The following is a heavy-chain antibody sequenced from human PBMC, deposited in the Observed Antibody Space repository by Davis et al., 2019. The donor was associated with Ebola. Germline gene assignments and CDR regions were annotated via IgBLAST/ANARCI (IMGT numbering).Heavy chain of an antibody. D-gene: IGHD4-11*01. CDR3: AGYSNYYYYGMDV. CDR1: GFTVSSNY. J-gene: IGHJ6*02. V-gene: IGHV3-53*04. CDR2: IYSGGST. Sequence: GGSLRLSCAASGFTVSSNYMSWVRQAPGKGLEWVSVIYSGGSTYYADSVKGRFTISRHNSKNPLYLQMNSLRAEDTAVYYCAGYSNYYYYGMDVWGQGTTVTVSS.